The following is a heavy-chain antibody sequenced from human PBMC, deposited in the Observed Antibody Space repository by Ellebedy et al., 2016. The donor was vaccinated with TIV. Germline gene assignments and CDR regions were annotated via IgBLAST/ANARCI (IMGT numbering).Heavy chain of an antibody. J-gene: IGHJ4*02. CDR3: VRAGTGYDFDY. CDR2: VRKKANSYTT. D-gene: IGHD3/OR15-3a*01. CDR1: GFTFSDHY. V-gene: IGHV3-72*01. Sequence: GESLKISXAASGFTFSDHYMDWVRQAPGKGLEWVGRVRKKANSYTTEYAASVKGRFTISRDDSKASLFLVMNSLKTEDTAVYYCVRAGTGYDFDYWGQGTLVTVSS.